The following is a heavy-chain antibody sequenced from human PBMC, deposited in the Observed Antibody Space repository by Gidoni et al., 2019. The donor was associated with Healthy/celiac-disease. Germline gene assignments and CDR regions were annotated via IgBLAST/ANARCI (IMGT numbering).Heavy chain of an antibody. CDR3: ARVLAYSSSWYRCWFDP. CDR2: ISAYNGNT. D-gene: IGHD6-13*01. Sequence: QVQLVQSGAEVKTPGASVKVSCKASGYTFTSYGISWVRQAPGQGLEWMGWISAYNGNTNDAQKLQGRVTMTTDTSTSTAYMELRSLRADDTAVYYCARVLAYSSSWYRCWFDPWGQGTLVTVSS. J-gene: IGHJ5*02. V-gene: IGHV1-18*01. CDR1: GYTFTSYG.